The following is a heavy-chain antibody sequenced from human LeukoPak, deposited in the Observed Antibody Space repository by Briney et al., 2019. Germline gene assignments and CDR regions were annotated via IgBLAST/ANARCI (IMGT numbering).Heavy chain of an antibody. D-gene: IGHD4-17*01. Sequence: ASETLSLTCAVYGGSFSGYYWSWTRQPPGKGLEWIGEINHSGSTNYNPSLKSRVTISVDTSKNQFSLKLSSVTAADTAVYYCASRQELRPLPGVFVHGETVPFNYWGQGTLVTVSS. CDR2: INHSGST. J-gene: IGHJ4*02. V-gene: IGHV4-34*01. CDR1: GGSFSGYY. CDR3: ASRQELRPLPGVFVHGETVPFNY.